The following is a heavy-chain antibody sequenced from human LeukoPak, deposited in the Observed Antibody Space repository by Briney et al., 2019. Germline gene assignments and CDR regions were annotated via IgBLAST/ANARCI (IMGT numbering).Heavy chain of an antibody. V-gene: IGHV1-3*01. CDR3: AKDRGGTGDFDY. CDR1: GYTFSSYA. Sequence: ASVKVSCKASGYTFSSYAMHWVRQAPGQRLEWMGWINAGNGETKYSEKFQGRVTITRDTSASTAYMGLTSLRSADTAVYYCAKDRGGTGDFDYWGLGTLVTVSS. CDR2: INAGNGET. J-gene: IGHJ4*02. D-gene: IGHD1-1*01.